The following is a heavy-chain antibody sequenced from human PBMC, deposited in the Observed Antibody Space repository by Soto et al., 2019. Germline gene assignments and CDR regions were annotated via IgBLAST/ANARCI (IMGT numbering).Heavy chain of an antibody. D-gene: IGHD3-22*01. Sequence: PSETLSLTCAVSGGSISSGGYSWSWIRQPPGKGLEWIGYIYHSGGTYYNPSLKSRVTISVDRSKNQFSLKLSSVTAADTAVYYCARVSKDDSRLTPRPYYFDYWGQGTLVTVSS. CDR3: ARVSKDDSRLTPRPYYFDY. CDR1: GGSISSGGYS. V-gene: IGHV4-30-2*01. J-gene: IGHJ4*02. CDR2: IYHSGGT.